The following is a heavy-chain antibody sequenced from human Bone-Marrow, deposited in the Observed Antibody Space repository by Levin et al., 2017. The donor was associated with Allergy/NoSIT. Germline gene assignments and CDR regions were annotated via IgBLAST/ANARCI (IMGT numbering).Heavy chain of an antibody. CDR1: GFTFSDSY. CDR2: ISETSTTI. D-gene: IGHD3-10*01. V-gene: IGHV3-11*01. CDR3: ARPRDSSVDY. J-gene: IGHJ4*02. Sequence: GGSLRLSCVASGFTFSDSYMSGIRQAPGKGLEWLSYISETSTTIYHADSVKGRFTISRDNAKNSLYLQMNSLRAEDTAVYYCARPRDSSVDYWGQGTLVTVSS.